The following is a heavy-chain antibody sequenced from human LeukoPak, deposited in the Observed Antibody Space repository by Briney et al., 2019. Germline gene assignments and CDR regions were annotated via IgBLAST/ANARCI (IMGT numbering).Heavy chain of an antibody. CDR2: ISGSGGST. D-gene: IGHD4-23*01. CDR3: AKGISGAVVTPGPFDY. Sequence: AGRSLRLSCAASGFTFSSYAMSWVRQAPGKGLEWVSAISGSGGSTYYADSVKGRFTISRDNSKNTLYLQMNSLRAEDTAVYYCAKGISGAVVTPGPFDYWGQGTLVTVSS. J-gene: IGHJ4*02. V-gene: IGHV3-23*01. CDR1: GFTFSSYA.